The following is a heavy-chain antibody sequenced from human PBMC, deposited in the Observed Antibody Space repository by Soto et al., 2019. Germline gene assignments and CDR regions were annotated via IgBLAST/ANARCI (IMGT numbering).Heavy chain of an antibody. CDR3: ARHRETYYDILTGLPFGMDV. J-gene: IGHJ6*02. D-gene: IGHD3-9*01. CDR2: ISSSSYI. CDR1: GFTFSSYS. Sequence: GGSLRLSCAASGFTFSSYSMNWVRQAPGKGLEWVSSISSSSYIYYADSVKGRFTISRDNAKNSLYLQMNSLRAEDTAVYYCARHRETYYDILTGLPFGMDVWGQGTTVTVSS. V-gene: IGHV3-21*01.